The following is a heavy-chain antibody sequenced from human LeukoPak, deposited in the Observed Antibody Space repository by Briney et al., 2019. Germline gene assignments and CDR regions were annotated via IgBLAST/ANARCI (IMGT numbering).Heavy chain of an antibody. V-gene: IGHV4-39*07. CDR2: IYYSGST. CDR1: GGSISSSSYY. J-gene: IGHJ4*02. D-gene: IGHD6-6*01. Sequence: SETLSLTCTVSGGSISSSSYYWGWIRQPPGKGLEWIGSIYYSGSTYYNPSLKSRVTISVDTSKNQFSLKLSSVTAADTAVYYCARDLCQAARPCYFDYWGQGTLVTVSS. CDR3: ARDLCQAARPCYFDY.